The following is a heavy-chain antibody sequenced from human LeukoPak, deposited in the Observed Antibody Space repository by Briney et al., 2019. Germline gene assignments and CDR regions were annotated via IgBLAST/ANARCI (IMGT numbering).Heavy chain of an antibody. Sequence: SETLSLTCTVSGGSISSSSYYWGWIRQPPGKGLEWIGSIHYSGSTYYNPSLKSRVTISVDTSKNQFSLKLSSVTAADTAVYYCAGRSDSSGLDCGEGSLLTVSS. CDR3: AGRSDSSGLD. J-gene: IGHJ4*02. CDR2: IHYSGST. D-gene: IGHD3-22*01. CDR1: GGSISSSSYY. V-gene: IGHV4-39*01.